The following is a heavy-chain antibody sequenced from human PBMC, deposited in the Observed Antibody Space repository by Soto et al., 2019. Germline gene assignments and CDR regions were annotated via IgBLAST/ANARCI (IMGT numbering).Heavy chain of an antibody. CDR2: IYYSGST. D-gene: IGHD6-19*01. Sequence: SETLSLTCTVSGGSISSYYWSWIRQPPGKGLEWIGYIYYSGSTNYNPPLKSRVTISVDTSKNQFSLKLSSVTAADTAVYYCARVRSSGWYFHFDYWGQGTLVTVSS. V-gene: IGHV4-59*01. CDR1: GGSISSYY. J-gene: IGHJ4*02. CDR3: ARVRSSGWYFHFDY.